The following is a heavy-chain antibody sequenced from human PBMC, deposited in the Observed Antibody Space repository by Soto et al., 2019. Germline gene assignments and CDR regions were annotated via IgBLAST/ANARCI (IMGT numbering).Heavy chain of an antibody. CDR1: GDSISSSVW. D-gene: IGHD7-27*01. CDR2: VFHTGNT. V-gene: IGHV4-4*02. J-gene: IGHJ4*02. Sequence: SETLSLTCAVSGDSISSSVWWTWVRQPPGKGLEWIGEVFHTGNTNYNPSLKSRVTMSVDKSTNEFSLKVTSVTAADTAIYYCARKAWVRFDYWGQGAMVTVYS. CDR3: ARKAWVRFDY.